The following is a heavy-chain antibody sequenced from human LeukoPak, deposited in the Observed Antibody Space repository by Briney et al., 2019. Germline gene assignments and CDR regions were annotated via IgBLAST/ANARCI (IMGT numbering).Heavy chain of an antibody. D-gene: IGHD3-3*01. J-gene: IGHJ5*02. V-gene: IGHV1-2*02. Sequence: ASVKVSCKASGYTFTGYYMHWVRQAPGQGLEWMGWINPNSGGTNYAQKFQGRVTMTRNTSISTAYMELSSLRSEDTAVYYCARGRVLRFLEWLLFTPYNWFDPWGQGTLVTVSS. CDR3: ARGRVLRFLEWLLFTPYNWFDP. CDR1: GYTFTGYY. CDR2: INPNSGGT.